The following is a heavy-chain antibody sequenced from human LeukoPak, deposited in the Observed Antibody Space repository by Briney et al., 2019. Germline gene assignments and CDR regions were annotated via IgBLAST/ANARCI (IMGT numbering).Heavy chain of an antibody. J-gene: IGHJ3*02. D-gene: IGHD2-2*01. CDR2: INTNSGGT. V-gene: IGHV1-2*06. CDR1: GYTFTGYY. Sequence: ASVKVSCKASGYTFTGYYMHWVRQAPGQGLELMGLINTNSGGTNYAQKFQGRVTMTRDTSISTAYMELSRLRSDDTAVYYCARDRPDIVVVPAANPTDAFDIWGQGTMVTVSS. CDR3: ARDRPDIVVVPAANPTDAFDI.